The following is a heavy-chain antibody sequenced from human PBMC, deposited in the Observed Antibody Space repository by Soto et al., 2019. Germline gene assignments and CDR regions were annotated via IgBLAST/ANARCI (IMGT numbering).Heavy chain of an antibody. Sequence: QVQLVQSGAELRKPGSSVKVSCKAFGGTLGGNPIAGVRQAPGQGLEWMGGIIPISGTANYAQKFQGRVTITADESTSTAYMELGSLRSEDTAVYYCARSQGSSTSLEIYYYYYYGMDVWGQGTTVTVSS. CDR2: IIPISGTA. J-gene: IGHJ6*02. CDR1: GGTLGGNP. CDR3: ARSQGSSTSLEIYYYYYYGMDV. V-gene: IGHV1-69*01. D-gene: IGHD2-2*01.